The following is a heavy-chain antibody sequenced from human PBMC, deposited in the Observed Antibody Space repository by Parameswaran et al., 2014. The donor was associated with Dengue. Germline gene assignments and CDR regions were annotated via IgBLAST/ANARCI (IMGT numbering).Heavy chain of an antibody. CDR2: IYYSGST. J-gene: IGHJ5*02. D-gene: IGHD3-22*01. Sequence: RWVRQAPGKGLEWIGYIYYSGSTYYNPSLKSRVTISVDTSKNQFSLKLSSVTAADTAVYYCARSLGYYDSSGYYYNGWFDPWGQGTLVTVSS. CDR3: ARSLGYYDSSGYYYNGWFDP. V-gene: IGHV4-31*02.